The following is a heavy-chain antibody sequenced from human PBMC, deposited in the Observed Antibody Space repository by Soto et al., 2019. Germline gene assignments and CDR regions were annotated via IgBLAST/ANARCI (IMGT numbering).Heavy chain of an antibody. CDR2: IYYSGST. V-gene: IGHV4-59*01. J-gene: IGHJ3*02. CDR3: ARGGAMIVVVDI. D-gene: IGHD3-22*01. Sequence: SESLTLTCAGSGCSISSYYWSWIRQPPGKGLEWIGYIYYSGSTNYNPSLKSRVTISVDTSKNQFSLKLSSVTAADTAVYYCARGGAMIVVVDIWGQGTMVTVSS. CDR1: GCSISSYY.